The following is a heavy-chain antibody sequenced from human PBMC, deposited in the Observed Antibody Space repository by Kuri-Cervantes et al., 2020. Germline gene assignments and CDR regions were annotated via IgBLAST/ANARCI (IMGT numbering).Heavy chain of an antibody. J-gene: IGHJ6*02. V-gene: IGHV4-39*01. CDR2: IYYSGST. Sequence: GSLRLSCTVSGGSISSSSYYWGWIRQPPGKGLEWIGSIYYSGSTYYNPSLKSRVTISVDTSKNQFSLKLSSVTAADTAVYYCARRSGMDVWGQGTTVTVSS. CDR3: ARRSGMDV. CDR1: GGSISSSSYY.